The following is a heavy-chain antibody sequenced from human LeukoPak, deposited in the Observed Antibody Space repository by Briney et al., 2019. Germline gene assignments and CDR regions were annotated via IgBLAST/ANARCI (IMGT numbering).Heavy chain of an antibody. CDR3: AKEVHPYDSGTYYFDY. Sequence: GGPLRLSCVGSGFTFSSYGMHWVRQAEGKGLVWVSFIRHDGSNEYYADSVKGRFTVSRDNSKNTLFLQMNSLRVEEMAVYYCAKEVHPYDSGTYYFDYWGRGTLVTVSS. D-gene: IGHD3-10*01. CDR2: IRHDGSNE. V-gene: IGHV3-30*02. J-gene: IGHJ4*02. CDR1: GFTFSSYG.